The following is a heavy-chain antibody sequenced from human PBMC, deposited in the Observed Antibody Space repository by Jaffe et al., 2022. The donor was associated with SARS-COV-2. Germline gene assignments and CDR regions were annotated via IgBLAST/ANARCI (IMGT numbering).Heavy chain of an antibody. J-gene: IGHJ1*01. CDR2: INAGNGNT. Sequence: QVQLVQSGAEVKKPGASVKVSCKASGYTFTSYAMHWVRQAPGQRLEWMGWINAGNGNTKYSQKFQGRVTITRDTSASTAYMELSSLRSEDTAVYYCAYCGGDCYTPWGPEYFQHWGQGTLVTVSS. V-gene: IGHV1-3*01. CDR3: AYCGGDCYTPWGPEYFQH. D-gene: IGHD2-21*02. CDR1: GYTFTSYA.